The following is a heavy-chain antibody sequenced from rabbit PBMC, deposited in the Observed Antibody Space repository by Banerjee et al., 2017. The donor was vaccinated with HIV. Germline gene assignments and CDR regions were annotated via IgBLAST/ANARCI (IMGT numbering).Heavy chain of an antibody. CDR3: ARKSNNDGYGYVHKL. J-gene: IGHJ4*01. CDR2: INSDSGST. Sequence: QQQLEESGGGLVKPGGTLTLTCKASGIDFSSYYYMCWVRQAPGKGLEWIACINSDSGSTHYAGWAKGRFTISKTSSTTVTLQMTSLTAADTATYFCARKSNNDGYGYVHKLWGLGTLVTVS. V-gene: IGHV1S45*01. CDR1: GIDFSSYYY. D-gene: IGHD6-1*01.